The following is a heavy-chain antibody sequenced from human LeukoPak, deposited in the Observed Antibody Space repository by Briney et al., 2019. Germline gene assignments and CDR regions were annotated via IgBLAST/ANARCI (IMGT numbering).Heavy chain of an antibody. CDR1: GGTFSSYA. CDR3: AVPYGGNSAGAFDI. V-gene: IGHV1-69*04. Sequence: ASVKVSCKAFGGTFSSYAISWVRQAPGQGLEWMGRIIPILGIANYAQKFQGRVTITAHKSTSTAYMELSSLRSEDTAVYYCAVPYGGNSAGAFDIWGQGTMVTVSS. D-gene: IGHD4-23*01. CDR2: IIPILGIA. J-gene: IGHJ3*02.